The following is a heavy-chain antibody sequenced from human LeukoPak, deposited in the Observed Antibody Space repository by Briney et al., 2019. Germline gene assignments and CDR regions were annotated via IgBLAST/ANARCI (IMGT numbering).Heavy chain of an antibody. V-gene: IGHV3-74*01. CDR2: IRSDGTTT. J-gene: IGHJ1*01. CDR1: GSPCSTTW. CDR3: ARGGDPVKYYAEYFQY. Sequence: GGPLGPSFEPAGSPCSTTWFQGCRRGPGRGRVGFSGIRSDGTTTSYADSVKGRFTISRDNAKNTLYLQMSSLRAEDTAVYYCARGGDPVKYYAEYFQYWGQGTLVTVSS. D-gene: IGHD2-21*02.